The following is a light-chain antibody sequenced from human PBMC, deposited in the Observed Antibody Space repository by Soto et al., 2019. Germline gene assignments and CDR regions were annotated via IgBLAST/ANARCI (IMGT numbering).Light chain of an antibody. V-gene: IGKV1-5*01. Sequence: DIPMTQSPSTLSASVGDRVTITCRASQSISSWLAWYQQKPGKAPKLLIYDAASLGSGVPSRFSGSGSGTEFTLTISSLQPDDFATYYCQQYNRYSWTFGRGTTVEVK. CDR1: QSISSW. CDR2: DAA. CDR3: QQYNRYSWT. J-gene: IGKJ1*01.